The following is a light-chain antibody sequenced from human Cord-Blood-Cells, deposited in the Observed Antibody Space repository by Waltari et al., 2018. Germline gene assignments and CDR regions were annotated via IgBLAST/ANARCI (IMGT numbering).Light chain of an antibody. CDR1: QSISSY. CDR2: AAS. V-gene: IGKV1-39*01. J-gene: IGKJ3*01. Sequence: PSSLSASVGDRVTITCRASQSISSYLNWYQQKPGKAPKLLIYAASSLQSGVPSRFSGSGSGTDFTLTISSLQPEDFATYYCQQSYSTPLFTFGPGTKVDIK. CDR3: QQSYSTPLFT.